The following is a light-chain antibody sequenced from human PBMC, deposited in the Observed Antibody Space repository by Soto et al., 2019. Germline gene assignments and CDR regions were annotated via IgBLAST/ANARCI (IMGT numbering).Light chain of an antibody. V-gene: IGKV1-39*01. CDR3: QQSYSTPLGYT. Sequence: DIQMTQSPSSLSASVGDRVTITCRASQSISSYLNWYQQKPGKAPKRLIYAASSLQSGVPSRFSGSASGTDFTLTISSLQPEDFATYYCQQSYSTPLGYTFGQGTKLEIK. CDR1: QSISSY. CDR2: AAS. J-gene: IGKJ2*01.